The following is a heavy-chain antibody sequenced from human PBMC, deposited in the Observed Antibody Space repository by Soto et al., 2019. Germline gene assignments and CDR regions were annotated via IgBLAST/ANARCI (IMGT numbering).Heavy chain of an antibody. CDR3: ASIYDSSGYYYGNNWFDP. V-gene: IGHV4-31*03. Sequence: SETLSLTCTVSGASIGSGDYYWSWIRQHPGKGLEWIGYIYYSGGAYYNPSIKSRVTISVDTSKNQFSLELSSVTAADTAVYYCASIYDSSGYYYGNNWFDPWGQGTLVTVSS. CDR1: GASIGSGDYY. D-gene: IGHD3-22*01. CDR2: IYYSGGA. J-gene: IGHJ5*02.